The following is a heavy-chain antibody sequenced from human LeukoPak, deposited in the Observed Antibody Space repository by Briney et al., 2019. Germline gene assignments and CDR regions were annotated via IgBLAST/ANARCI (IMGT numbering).Heavy chain of an antibody. J-gene: IGHJ4*02. V-gene: IGHV3-23*01. CDR2: ISPSGDIT. Sequence: GGTLRLSCAASGFTFSNHGMNWVRQAPGKGLEWVSGISPSGDITYYADSVKGRFTISRDNSKNMVYLQVISLTAEDTAVYYCAREGDMITFGGGFDYWGQGTLVTVSS. D-gene: IGHD3-16*01. CDR1: GFTFSNHG. CDR3: AREGDMITFGGGFDY.